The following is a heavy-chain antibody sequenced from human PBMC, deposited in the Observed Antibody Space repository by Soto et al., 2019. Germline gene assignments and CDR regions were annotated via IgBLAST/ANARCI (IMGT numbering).Heavy chain of an antibody. D-gene: IGHD2-21*01. CDR1: GFTFSDFY. V-gene: IGHV3-11*06. Sequence: GGSLRLSCEVSGFTFSDFYMSWIRQAPGKGLAWLSYISPNSNYRQYAESVKGRHTISRDNAKNSLSLQMNSLRVEDTAGYYCVRGGGGGQFDSWGQGTLVTVSS. CDR3: VRGGGGGQFDS. CDR2: ISPNSNYR. J-gene: IGHJ4*02.